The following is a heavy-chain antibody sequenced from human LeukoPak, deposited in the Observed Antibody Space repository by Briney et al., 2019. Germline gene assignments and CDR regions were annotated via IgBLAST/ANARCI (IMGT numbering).Heavy chain of an antibody. D-gene: IGHD3-16*01. V-gene: IGHV3-23*01. CDR3: ARGPGGYDN. CDR2: ISGSGRTT. CDR1: GFTFSSYA. J-gene: IGHJ4*02. Sequence: GGSLRLSCAASGFTFSSYAMSWVRQAPGKGLEWVSAISGSGRTTFYADSVKGRFTISRDNSKNTLFLQMNSLRVEDTAVYYCARGPGGYDNWGQGTLVTVSS.